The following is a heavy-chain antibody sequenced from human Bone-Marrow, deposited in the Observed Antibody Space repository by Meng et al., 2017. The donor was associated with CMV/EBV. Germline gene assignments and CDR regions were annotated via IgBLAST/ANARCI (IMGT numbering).Heavy chain of an antibody. CDR3: ARDICSGGSCYIFDP. D-gene: IGHD2-15*01. CDR1: GFNFSRYS. CDR2: ISSSSSYR. J-gene: IGHJ5*02. Sequence: ASGFNFSRYSMNWGRQAPGKGLEWVSSISSSSSYRDYADSVKSRCTISRDNAKNSLYMQMNSLRAEDTAVYYCARDICSGGSCYIFDPWGQGTLVTVSS. V-gene: IGHV3-21*01.